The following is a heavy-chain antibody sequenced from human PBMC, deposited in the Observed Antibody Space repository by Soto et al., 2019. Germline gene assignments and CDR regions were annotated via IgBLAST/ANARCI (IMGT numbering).Heavy chain of an antibody. CDR2: IWYDVSKS. Sequence: XVCLRRTFAACRFSFSRYVMHWVRQAPGKGLEWVAVIWYDVSKSYYADSVKGRFTISRDNSKNTLYLQMNSLRAEDTAVYYCATDFCGGDCYHFDYWGQRTLVTVSS. CDR3: ATDFCGGDCYHFDY. J-gene: IGHJ4*02. CDR1: RFSFSRYV. D-gene: IGHD2-21*02. V-gene: IGHV3-33*01.